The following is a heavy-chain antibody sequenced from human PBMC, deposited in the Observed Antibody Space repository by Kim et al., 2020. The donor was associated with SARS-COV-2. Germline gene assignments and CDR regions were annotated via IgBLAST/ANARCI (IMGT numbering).Heavy chain of an antibody. CDR3: AGAGSQLLFDDAFDI. D-gene: IGHD2-2*01. Sequence: SETLSLTCAVYGGSFSGYYWSWIRQPPGKGLEWIGEINHSGSTNYNPSLKSRVTISVDTSKNQFSLKLSSVTAADTAVYYCAGAGSQLLFDDAFDIWGQGTMVTVSS. V-gene: IGHV4-34*01. J-gene: IGHJ3*02. CDR1: GGSFSGYY. CDR2: INHSGST.